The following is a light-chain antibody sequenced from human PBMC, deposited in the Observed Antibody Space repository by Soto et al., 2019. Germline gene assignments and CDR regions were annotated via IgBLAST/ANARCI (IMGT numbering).Light chain of an antibody. CDR1: SSDIGSYNL. CDR3: CSYAGSSVWV. V-gene: IGLV2-23*02. J-gene: IGLJ3*02. Sequence: QSALTQPASVSGSPGQSITISCTGTSSDIGSYNLVSWYQQHPGKAPNLMIYEVSKRPSGVSNRFSGSKSGNTASLTISGLQAEDEADYCGCSYAGSSVWVFGGGTQLTVL. CDR2: EVS.